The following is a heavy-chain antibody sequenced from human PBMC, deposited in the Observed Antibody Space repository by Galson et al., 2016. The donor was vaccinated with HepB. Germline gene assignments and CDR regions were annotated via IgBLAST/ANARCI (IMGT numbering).Heavy chain of an antibody. D-gene: IGHD3-10*01. V-gene: IGHV3-33*08. Sequence: SLRLSCAASGFTFSSWSMHWVRQAPGKGLEWVAVVRYDGRNKYYTDSLKGRFTISRDNSKNTLYLQMNSRRPDDTAVYYCGRDAGIFMVRGTWLDFWGQGTLVTVSS. CDR1: GFTFSSWS. J-gene: IGHJ4*02. CDR2: VRYDGRNK. CDR3: GRDAGIFMVRGTWLDF.